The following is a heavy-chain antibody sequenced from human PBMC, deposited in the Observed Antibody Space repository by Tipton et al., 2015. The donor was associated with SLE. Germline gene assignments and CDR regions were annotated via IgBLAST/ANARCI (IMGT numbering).Heavy chain of an antibody. Sequence: TLSLTCSVSGGSVNNDTYYWSWIRQPAGKGLEWIGHIYYSENTSYNPSLKNRVTISVDTSKNQVFLTLNSVTAADTAVYYCARHDTGDNYYDGLDVWGQGTTVTVSS. CDR3: ARHDTGDNYYDGLDV. V-gene: IGHV4-61*09. CDR1: GGSVNNDTYY. CDR2: IYYSENT. J-gene: IGHJ6*02. D-gene: IGHD7-27*01.